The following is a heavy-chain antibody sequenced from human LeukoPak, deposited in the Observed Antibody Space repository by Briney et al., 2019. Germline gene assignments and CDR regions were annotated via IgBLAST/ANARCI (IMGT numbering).Heavy chain of an antibody. V-gene: IGHV4-61*02. CDR2: IYTSGST. Sequence: SQTLSLTCTVSGGSISSGSYYWSWIRQPAGKGLERIGRIYTSGSTNYNPSLKRRVTISVDTSKNQSSLKLSSVTAADTAVYYCARRFLEWPTGAFDIWGQGTMVTVSS. CDR3: ARRFLEWPTGAFDI. D-gene: IGHD3-3*01. CDR1: GGSISSGSYY. J-gene: IGHJ3*02.